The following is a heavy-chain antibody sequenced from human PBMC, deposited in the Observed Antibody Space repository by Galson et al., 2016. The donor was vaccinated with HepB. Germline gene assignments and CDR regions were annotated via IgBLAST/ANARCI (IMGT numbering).Heavy chain of an antibody. J-gene: IGHJ4*02. CDR2: ITAGGGTT. V-gene: IGHV3-23*01. D-gene: IGHD5-12*01. Sequence: SLRLSCAASGLTFSIYVMSWVRQAPGKGLEWVAAITAGGGTTNYADSVKGRFTITRDNSKSMLYLEMNNLRTEDTGTYFCAKGRSGSESFFDYWGQGTLVTVSS. CDR1: GLTFSIYV. CDR3: AKGRSGSESFFDY.